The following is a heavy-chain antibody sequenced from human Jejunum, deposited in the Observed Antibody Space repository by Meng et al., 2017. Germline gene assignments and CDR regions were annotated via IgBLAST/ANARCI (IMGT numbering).Heavy chain of an antibody. CDR2: ISDSGDKT. CDR1: GFTYNRCV. CDR3: AKGWDSSGGDYSY. D-gene: IGHD6-19*01. J-gene: IGHJ4*02. V-gene: IGHV3-23*04. Sequence: VERVGAGGGLVQPWGSLDTSLSASGFTYNRCVMGWVRQAPGKGLEWVSAISDSGDKTYYADSVKGRFTISRDNSKNTLYLQMNSLRAEDTAVYYCAKGWDSSGGDYSYWGQGTLVTVSS.